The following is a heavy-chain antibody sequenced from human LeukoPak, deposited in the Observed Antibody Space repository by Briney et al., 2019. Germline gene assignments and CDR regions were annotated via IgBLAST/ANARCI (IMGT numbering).Heavy chain of an antibody. J-gene: IGHJ4*02. V-gene: IGHV4-30-4*08. CDR3: ARNAVGATYYFDY. CDR2: IYYSGST. Sequence: SQTLSLTCTVSGGSISSGDYYWSWIRQPPGKGLEWIGYIYYSGSTYYNPSLKSRVTISVDTSKNQFSLKLSSVTAADTAVYYRARNAVGATYYFDYWGQGTLVTVSS. CDR1: GGSISSGDYY. D-gene: IGHD1-26*01.